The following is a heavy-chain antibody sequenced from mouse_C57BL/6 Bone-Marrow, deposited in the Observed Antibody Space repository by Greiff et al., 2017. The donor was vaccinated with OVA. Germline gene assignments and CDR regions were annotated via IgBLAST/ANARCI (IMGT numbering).Heavy chain of an antibody. CDR3: ARSDDYDEGAYAMDY. J-gene: IGHJ4*01. D-gene: IGHD2-4*01. CDR2: IYWDDDK. CDR1: GFSLSTSGMG. Sequence: QVTLKESGPGILQSSQTLSLTCSFSGFSLSTSGMGVSWIRQPSGKGLEWLAHIYWDDDKRYNPSLKSRLTISKDTSRNQVFLKITSVDTADTATYYCARSDDYDEGAYAMDYWGQGTSVTVSS. V-gene: IGHV8-12*01.